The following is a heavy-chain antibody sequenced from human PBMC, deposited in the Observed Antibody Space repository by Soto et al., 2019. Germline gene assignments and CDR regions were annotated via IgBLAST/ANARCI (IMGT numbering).Heavy chain of an antibody. V-gene: IGHV3-48*03. J-gene: IGHJ6*02. CDR1: GFTFGDYE. D-gene: IGHD2-2*01. Sequence: EEHLVESGGGLVQPGGSLRLSCAASGFTFGDYEMNWVRQAPGMGLEWVSHISSGGSAIYYRDSVKGRFTISRDNAKKSLYLQMNSLRADDTAVYYCARGRECSNSGCSIYYGLDVWGQGTTVTVSS. CDR3: ARGRECSNSGCSIYYGLDV. CDR2: ISSGGSAI.